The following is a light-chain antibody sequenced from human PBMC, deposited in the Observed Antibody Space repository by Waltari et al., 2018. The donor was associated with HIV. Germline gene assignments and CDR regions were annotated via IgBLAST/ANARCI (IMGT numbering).Light chain of an antibody. J-gene: IGLJ1*01. V-gene: IGLV1-44*01. CDR3: AVWDDSLSEYV. CDR2: GSS. Sequence: QSVLTQPPSASGAPGQRVTISCSGSFSNIGSNTVNWYQQLPGTAPRLLIYGSSQRPSGVPARFSGSRSDTSASLDISGLHSEDEGDYYCAVWDDSLSEYVFATGTKVFVL. CDR1: FSNIGSNT.